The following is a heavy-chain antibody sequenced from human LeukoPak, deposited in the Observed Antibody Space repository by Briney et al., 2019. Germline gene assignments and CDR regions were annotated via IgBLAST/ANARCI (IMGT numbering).Heavy chain of an antibody. J-gene: IGHJ6*02. Sequence: SETLSLTCTVSGGSISSGGYYWSWIRQHRGKGLEWIGYIDYSGSTYYNPSLKSRVTRAVDTSKNQFSLKLSSVTAAHTAVSYCARSGAVALEYYSYGMAVWGQGTTVTLPS. CDR3: ARSGAVALEYYSYGMAV. CDR1: GGSISSGGYY. CDR2: IDYSGST. D-gene: IGHD6-19*01. V-gene: IGHV4-31*03.